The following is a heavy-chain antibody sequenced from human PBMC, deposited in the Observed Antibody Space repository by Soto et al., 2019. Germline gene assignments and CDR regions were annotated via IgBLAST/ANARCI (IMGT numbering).Heavy chain of an antibody. Sequence: GGSLRLSCAASGFTFSSYGMHWVRQAPGKGLEWVAVISYDGSNKYYADSVKGRFTISRDNSKNTLYLQMNSLRAEDTAVYYCAKRGDYGDFLYYFDYWGQGTLVTVSS. CDR1: GFTFSSYG. CDR3: AKRGDYGDFLYYFDY. J-gene: IGHJ4*02. D-gene: IGHD4-17*01. V-gene: IGHV3-30*18. CDR2: ISYDGSNK.